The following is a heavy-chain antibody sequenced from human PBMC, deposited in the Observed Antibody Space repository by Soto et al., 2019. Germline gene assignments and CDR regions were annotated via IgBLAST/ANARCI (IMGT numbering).Heavy chain of an antibody. D-gene: IGHD2-2*01. CDR3: AGRCDGTNCLAHFDY. J-gene: IGHJ4*02. CDR1: GGTFSSYA. CDR2: IIPIFGTP. Sequence: SVKVSCKASGGTFSSYAISWVRQAPGQGLEWMAGIIPIFGTPNYAQKFQGRVTITADKSTSTAYMELNSLRSEDTAVYYCAGRCDGTNCLAHFDYWGQGTLVTVSS. V-gene: IGHV1-69*06.